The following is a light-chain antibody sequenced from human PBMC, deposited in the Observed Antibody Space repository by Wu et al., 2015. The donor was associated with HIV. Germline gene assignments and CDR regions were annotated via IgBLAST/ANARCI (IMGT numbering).Light chain of an antibody. V-gene: IGKV3-15*01. J-gene: IGKJ1*01. CDR2: DAS. Sequence: IVMTQSPGTLSVSPGGRVTLSCRASQIIATNLAWYQQKPGQPPRLLIYDASTRATGFPARFSGGGSGTEFTLTINTLQSGDVAVYYCQQYNDWPQTFGQGTKVEI. CDR1: QIIATN. CDR3: QQYNDWPQT.